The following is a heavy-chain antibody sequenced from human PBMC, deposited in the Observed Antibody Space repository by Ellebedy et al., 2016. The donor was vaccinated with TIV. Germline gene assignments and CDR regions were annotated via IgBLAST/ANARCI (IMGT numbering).Heavy chain of an antibody. CDR2: ISYDGSNK. D-gene: IGHD3-10*01. CDR1: GFTFSSYA. V-gene: IGHV3-30*04. Sequence: GGSLRLSXAASGFTFSSYAMHWVRQAPGKGLEWVAVISYDGSNKYYADSVKGRFTISRDNSKNTLYLQMNSLRAEDTAVYYCARDRHGVYGSGSYYYYYYGMDVWGQGTTVTVSS. J-gene: IGHJ6*02. CDR3: ARDRHGVYGSGSYYYYYYGMDV.